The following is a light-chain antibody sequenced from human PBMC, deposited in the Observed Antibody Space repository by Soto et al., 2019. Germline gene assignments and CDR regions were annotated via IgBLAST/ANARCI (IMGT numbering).Light chain of an antibody. CDR1: QGINNW. Sequence: DIQMTQSPSSVSASEGDRVTITCRASQGINNWLAWYQQKPGKAPKLLIYAASSLQSGVPSRFSGSGSGTDFTLSISSLQPEDFATYYCQQADSFPITFGQGTRLEIK. CDR3: QQADSFPIT. J-gene: IGKJ5*01. V-gene: IGKV1-12*01. CDR2: AAS.